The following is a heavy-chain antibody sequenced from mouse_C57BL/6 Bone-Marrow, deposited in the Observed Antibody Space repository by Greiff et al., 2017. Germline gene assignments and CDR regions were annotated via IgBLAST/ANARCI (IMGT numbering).Heavy chain of an antibody. V-gene: IGHV6-3*01. D-gene: IGHD3-3*01. CDR3: TRDDYYAMDY. Sequence: EVKVEESGGGLVQPGGSMKLSCVASGFTFSNYWMNWVRQSPEKGLEWVAQIRLKSDNYATHYAESVKGRFTISRDDSKSSVYLKMNNLRAEDTGIYYCTRDDYYAMDYWGQGTSVTVSS. J-gene: IGHJ4*01. CDR1: GFTFSNYW. CDR2: IRLKSDNYAT.